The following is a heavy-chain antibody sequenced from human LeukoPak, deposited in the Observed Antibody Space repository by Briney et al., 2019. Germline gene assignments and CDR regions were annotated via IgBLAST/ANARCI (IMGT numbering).Heavy chain of an antibody. CDR1: GGSFSNYD. V-gene: IGHV4-34*01. Sequence: PSETLSLTCGVYGGSFSNYDWNWIRQPPGKGLEWIGEIKNSGSNSHNPSLKSRVTISVDTSKTQFSLKLHSVTAADTALYYCARQYYGYSGGGLDYWGEGTLVTVSS. CDR3: ARQYYGYSGGGLDY. D-gene: IGHD3-16*01. CDR2: IKNSGSN. J-gene: IGHJ4*02.